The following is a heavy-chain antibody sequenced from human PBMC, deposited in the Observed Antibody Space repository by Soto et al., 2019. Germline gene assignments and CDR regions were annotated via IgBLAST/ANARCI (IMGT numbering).Heavy chain of an antibody. J-gene: IGHJ3*02. D-gene: IGHD2-15*01. CDR2: ISGSGGST. V-gene: IGHV3-23*01. Sequence: PGGSLRLSCAASGFTFSSYAMSWVRQAPGKGLEWVSAISGSGGSTYYADSVKGRFTISRDNSKNTLYLQMNSLRAEDTAVYYCAKGYCSGGSCYYPDAFDIWGQGTMVTVSS. CDR1: GFTFSSYA. CDR3: AKGYCSGGSCYYPDAFDI.